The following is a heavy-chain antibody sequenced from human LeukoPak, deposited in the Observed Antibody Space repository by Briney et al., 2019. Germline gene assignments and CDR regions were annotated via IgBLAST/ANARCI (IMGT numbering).Heavy chain of an antibody. V-gene: IGHV1-2*04. CDR3: ARGTLTAPRSAFDI. J-gene: IGHJ3*02. Sequence: ASVKVSCKASGYTFTGYYMSWVRQAPGQGLEWMGWINPDSGGTHYAQNFQGWVTMTRDTSISTAYMELSRLRSDDTAVYYCARGTLTAPRSAFDIWGQGTMVTVSS. CDR2: INPDSGGT. CDR1: GYTFTGYY. D-gene: IGHD1-14*01.